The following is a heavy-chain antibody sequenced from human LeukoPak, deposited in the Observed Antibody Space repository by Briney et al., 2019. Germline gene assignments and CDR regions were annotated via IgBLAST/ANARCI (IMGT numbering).Heavy chain of an antibody. CDR2: MNPNSGNT. CDR3: AAAAYYYDSSGYYYDY. D-gene: IGHD3-22*01. J-gene: IGHJ4*02. V-gene: IGHV1-8*01. CDR1: GYTFTTYD. Sequence: ASVKVSCKASGYTFTTYDINWVRQATGQGLEWMGWMNPNSGNTGYAQKFQGRVTMTRNTSISTAYMELSSLRSEDTAVYYCAAAAYYYDSSGYYYDYWGQGTLVTVSS.